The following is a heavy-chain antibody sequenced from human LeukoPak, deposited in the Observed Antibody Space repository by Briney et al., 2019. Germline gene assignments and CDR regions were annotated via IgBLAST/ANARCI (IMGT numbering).Heavy chain of an antibody. V-gene: IGHV3-64D*09. CDR2: ISSHGGIT. Sequence: SGGSLRLSCAASGFSFSTYDMNWVRQAPGKGLEYVSGISSHGGITYHANSVKGRFTISRDTSKNTLSLQMSSLRAEDTAIYYCVKGEEPGRGEGIAAAGDYWGQGTLVTVSS. J-gene: IGHJ4*02. CDR3: VKGEEPGRGEGIAAAGDY. D-gene: IGHD6-13*01. CDR1: GFSFSTYD.